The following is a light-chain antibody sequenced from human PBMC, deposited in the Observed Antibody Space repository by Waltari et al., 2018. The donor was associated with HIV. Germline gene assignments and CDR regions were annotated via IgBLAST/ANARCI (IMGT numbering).Light chain of an antibody. CDR3: QQYNDYWT. CDR2: EAS. Sequence: DIQMTQSPSTLSASVGDRVTITCRASQSIGMGLAWYQQKPGTAPNLLISEASSLGSGVPSRFSGSGSGTEFTLTISSLQPDDFATYYCQQYNDYWTFGQGTKVEVK. J-gene: IGKJ1*01. V-gene: IGKV1-5*03. CDR1: QSIGMG.